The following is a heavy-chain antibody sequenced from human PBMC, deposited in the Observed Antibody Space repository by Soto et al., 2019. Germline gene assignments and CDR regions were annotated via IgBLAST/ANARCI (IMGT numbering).Heavy chain of an antibody. CDR2: IYHSGTA. Sequence: QVQLQESGPGLVRPSGTLSLTCAVSGDSISSSHWWTWVRQPPGKGLEWIGQIYHSGTAYYNPSLKGRVSMSVDKSKNQFSLKLSSVTAADTAVYYCSRDYYDSRGYYLSYYYNYGMDVWGQGTSVTVSS. J-gene: IGHJ6*02. CDR1: GDSISSSHW. CDR3: SRDYYDSRGYYLSYYYNYGMDV. D-gene: IGHD3-22*01. V-gene: IGHV4-4*02.